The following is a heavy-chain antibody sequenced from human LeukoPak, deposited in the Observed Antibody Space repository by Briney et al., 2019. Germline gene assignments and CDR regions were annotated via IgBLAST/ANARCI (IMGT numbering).Heavy chain of an antibody. D-gene: IGHD6-6*01. CDR1: GYTFTSYY. Sequence: ASVKVSCKASGYTFTSYYMHWVRQAPGQGLEWMGIINPSGGSTSYAQKFQGRVTMTRDMSTSTVYMELSSLRSDDTAVYYCARGRLAAGPRGLDFQHWGQGTLVTVSS. V-gene: IGHV1-46*01. J-gene: IGHJ1*01. CDR3: ARGRLAAGPRGLDFQH. CDR2: INPSGGST.